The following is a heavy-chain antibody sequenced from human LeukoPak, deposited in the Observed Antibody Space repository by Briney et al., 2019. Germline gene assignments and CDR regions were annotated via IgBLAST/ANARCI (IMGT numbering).Heavy chain of an antibody. J-gene: IGHJ6*03. CDR1: GGSISGTSYY. CDR3: ARETNWSDSSGYITYFYHYMDV. D-gene: IGHD3-22*01. CDR2: TYCSAST. V-gene: IGHV4-39*01. Sequence: SETLSLSCSVSGGSISGTSYYWGWIRQPPGKGLEWIGSTYCSASTYYNPSLKSRVTISVDTSKNQFSLSLNSVTAADTAVYYCARETNWSDSSGYITYFYHYMDVWGKGTTVTVSS.